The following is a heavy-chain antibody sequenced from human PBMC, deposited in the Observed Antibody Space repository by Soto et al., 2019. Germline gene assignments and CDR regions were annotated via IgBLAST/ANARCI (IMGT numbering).Heavy chain of an antibody. V-gene: IGHV4-59*01. J-gene: IGHJ4*02. D-gene: IGHD3-10*02. CDR3: ARAVFGELFFFEY. CDR2: IYYSGST. CDR1: GGSISSYY. Sequence: SETLSLTCTVSGGSISSYYWGWIRQPPGKGLEWIGYIYYSGSTNYNPSLKSRVTILVDTSKNQFSLKLSSVTAADTAVYYCARAVFGELFFFEYWSQGTLVTVSS.